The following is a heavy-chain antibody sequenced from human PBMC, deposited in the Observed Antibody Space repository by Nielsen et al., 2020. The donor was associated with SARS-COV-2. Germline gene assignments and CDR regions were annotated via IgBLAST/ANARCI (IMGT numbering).Heavy chain of an antibody. Sequence: ASVNVSCMASGYTFTGYYMHWVRQAPGQGLEWMGWINPNSGGTNYAQKFQGWVTMTRDTSISTAYMELSRLRSDDTAVYYCARGLVPPNCSGGSCYRYYFDYWGQGTLVTVSS. D-gene: IGHD2-15*01. CDR3: ARGLVPPNCSGGSCYRYYFDY. CDR2: INPNSGGT. J-gene: IGHJ4*02. V-gene: IGHV1-2*04. CDR1: GYTFTGYY.